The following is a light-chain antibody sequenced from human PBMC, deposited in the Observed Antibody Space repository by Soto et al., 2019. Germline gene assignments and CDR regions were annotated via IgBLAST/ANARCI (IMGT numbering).Light chain of an antibody. CDR1: SSDVGGYNY. J-gene: IGLJ1*01. CDR3: SSYAGSNNPYV. Sequence: QSALTQPPSASGSPGQSVTISCTGTSSDVGGYNYVSWYQQHPGKVPKVMIYEVSKRPSGVPDRFSGSKSGNTASLTVSGLQAGDEADYYCSSYAGSNNPYVFGTGTKLTVL. CDR2: EVS. V-gene: IGLV2-8*01.